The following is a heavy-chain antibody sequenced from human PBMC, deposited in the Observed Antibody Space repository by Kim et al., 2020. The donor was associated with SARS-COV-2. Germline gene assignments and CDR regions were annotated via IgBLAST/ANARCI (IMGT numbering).Heavy chain of an antibody. J-gene: IGHJ6*02. CDR2: INPSGGST. D-gene: IGHD2-21*01. V-gene: IGHV1-46*01. Sequence: ASVKVSCKASGYTFTSYYMHWVRQAPGQGLEWMGIINPSGGSTSYAQKFQGRVTMTRDTSTSTVYMELSSLRSEDTAVYYCARAYCGGDCYSRPDYGMDVWGQGTTVTVSS. CDR3: ARAYCGGDCYSRPDYGMDV. CDR1: GYTFTSYY.